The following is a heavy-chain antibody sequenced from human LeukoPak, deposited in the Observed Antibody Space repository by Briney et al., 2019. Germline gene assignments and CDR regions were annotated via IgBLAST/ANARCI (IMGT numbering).Heavy chain of an antibody. D-gene: IGHD5-24*01. CDR2: INHSGST. V-gene: IGHV4-34*01. J-gene: IGHJ5*02. CDR3: ASQREDGYDYNWFDP. CDR1: GGSFSGYY. Sequence: SETLSLTCAVYGGSFSGYYWSWIRQPPGKGLEWNGEINHSGSTNYNPSLKRRVTISVDTSKNQFSLKLSSVTAADTAVYYCASQREDGYDYNWFDPWGQGTLVTVSS.